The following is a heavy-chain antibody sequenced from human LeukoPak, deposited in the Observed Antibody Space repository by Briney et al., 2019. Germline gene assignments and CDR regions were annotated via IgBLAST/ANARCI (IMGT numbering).Heavy chain of an antibody. CDR2: IYKSGST. D-gene: IGHD2-2*01. CDR3: ARGPPDCSSTSCYAFDAFDI. Sequence: SETLSLTCTVSGGSISSGTYYWSWIRQPAGEGLEWIGRIYKSGSTYYNPSLKSRVTISVDTSKNQFSLKLSSVTAADTAVYYCARGPPDCSSTSCYAFDAFDIWGQGTMVTVSS. V-gene: IGHV4-61*02. CDR1: GGSISSGTYY. J-gene: IGHJ3*02.